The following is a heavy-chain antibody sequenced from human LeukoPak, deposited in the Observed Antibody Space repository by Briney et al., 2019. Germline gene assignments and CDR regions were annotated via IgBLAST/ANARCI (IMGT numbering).Heavy chain of an antibody. J-gene: IGHJ6*02. CDR1: GDSVSSNSAA. V-gene: IGHV6-1*01. CDR3: ARDTTPIGYYYYYGMDV. D-gene: IGHD1-1*01. CDR2: TYYRSKWYN. Sequence: SQTLSLTCAISGDSVSSNSAAWTWIRQSPSRGLEWLGRTYYRSKWYNDYAVSVKSRITINPDTSKNQFSLQLNSVTPEDTAVYYCARDTTPIGYYYYYGMDVWGQGTTVTVSS.